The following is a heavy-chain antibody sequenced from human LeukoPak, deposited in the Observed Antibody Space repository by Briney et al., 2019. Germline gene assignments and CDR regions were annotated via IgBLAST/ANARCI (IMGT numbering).Heavy chain of an antibody. CDR1: GFTFSSYA. CDR3: ARPKLYSSSWYRNWFDL. CDR2: ISYDGSNK. Sequence: GGSLRLSCAASGFTFSSYAMSWVRQAPGKGLEWAAVISYDGSNKYYADSVKGRFTISRDNSKNTLYLQMNSLRAEDTAVYYCARPKLYSSSWYRNWFDLWGQGTLVTVSS. J-gene: IGHJ5*02. V-gene: IGHV3-30-3*01. D-gene: IGHD6-13*01.